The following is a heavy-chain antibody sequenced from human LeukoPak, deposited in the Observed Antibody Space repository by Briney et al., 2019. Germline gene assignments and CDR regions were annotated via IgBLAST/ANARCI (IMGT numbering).Heavy chain of an antibody. Sequence: SETLSPTCTVSGGSISSYYWSWIRQPPGKGLEWIGYIYYSGSTNYNPSLKSRVTISVDTSKNQFSLKLSSVTAADTAVYYCAREAGVPMDWGQGTLVTVSS. J-gene: IGHJ4*02. CDR2: IYYSGST. CDR1: GGSISSYY. D-gene: IGHD2-8*01. CDR3: AREAGVPMD. V-gene: IGHV4-59*01.